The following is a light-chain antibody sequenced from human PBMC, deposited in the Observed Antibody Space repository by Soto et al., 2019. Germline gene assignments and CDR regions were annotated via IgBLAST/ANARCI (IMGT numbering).Light chain of an antibody. CDR2: AAS. V-gene: IGKV1-16*01. J-gene: IGKJ1*01. CDR3: QQYNSYPRT. Sequence: DIQMTQSPSSLSVSVGDRVTITCRASQDIGSSLGWFQQKPGKAPKSLIYAASTLQVGVTSRFSCSGSGTDFILTISSLEPEDFATYYCQQYNSYPRTFGQGTKVESK. CDR1: QDIGSS.